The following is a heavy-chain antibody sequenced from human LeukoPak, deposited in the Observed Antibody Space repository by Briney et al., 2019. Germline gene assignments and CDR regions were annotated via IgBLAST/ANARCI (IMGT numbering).Heavy chain of an antibody. V-gene: IGHV3-30*03. CDR1: GSSFSSYG. Sequence: PGGSLRLSCAASGSSFSSYGMHWVRQAPGKGLEWVASISSDGSNKHYADSVKGRFTISRDNSKNTLYLQVNSLRAEDTAVYYCVGLFDIWGQGTMVIVSS. J-gene: IGHJ3*02. CDR2: ISSDGSNK. CDR3: VGLFDI.